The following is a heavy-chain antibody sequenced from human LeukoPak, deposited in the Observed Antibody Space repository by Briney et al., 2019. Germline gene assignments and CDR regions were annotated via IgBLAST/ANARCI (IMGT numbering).Heavy chain of an antibody. J-gene: IGHJ4*02. CDR1: GGSISSGDYY. V-gene: IGHV4-30-4*01. D-gene: IGHD5-12*01. Sequence: SQTLSLTCTVSGGSISSGDYYWGWIRQPPGKGLEWIGYIYYSGGTYYNPSLKSRVTISVDTSKNQFSLKLTSVTAADTAVYYCTRDTGYAGKDWGQGTLVTVSS. CDR3: TRDTGYAGKD. CDR2: IYYSGGT.